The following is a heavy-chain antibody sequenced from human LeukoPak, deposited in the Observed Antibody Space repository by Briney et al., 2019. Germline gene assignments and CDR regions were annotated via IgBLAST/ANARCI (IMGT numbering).Heavy chain of an antibody. CDR3: ARDYGGSSPFDY. D-gene: IGHD4-23*01. V-gene: IGHV3-48*04. CDR1: GFTFSSYP. Sequence: PGGSLRLSCVASGFTFSSYPMNWVRQAPGKGLEWVSYISASSSTTYYADSVKGRFTISRDNAKNSLYLHMNSLRAEDTAVYYCARDYGGSSPFDYWGQGTLVTVSS. CDR2: ISASSSTT. J-gene: IGHJ4*02.